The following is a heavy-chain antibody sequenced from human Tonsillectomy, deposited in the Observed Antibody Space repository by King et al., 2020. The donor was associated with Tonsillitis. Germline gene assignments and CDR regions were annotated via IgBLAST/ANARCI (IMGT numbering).Heavy chain of an antibody. Sequence: VQLVESGGGLVQPGGSLRLSCAASGFTFSSYWMHWARQAPGKGLVWVSRIKSDGSSTSYADSVKGRFTISRDNAKNTLYLQMNSLRAADTAVYYCAALTTTPPVVPAPSGYFDYWGQGTLVTVSS. V-gene: IGHV3-74*01. CDR2: IKSDGSST. D-gene: IGHD2-2*01. CDR1: GFTFSSYW. CDR3: AALTTTPPVVPAPSGYFDY. J-gene: IGHJ4*02.